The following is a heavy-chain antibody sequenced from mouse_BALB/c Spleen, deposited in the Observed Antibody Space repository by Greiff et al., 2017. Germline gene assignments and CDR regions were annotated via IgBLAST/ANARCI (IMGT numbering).Heavy chain of an antibody. V-gene: IGHV1S56*01. CDR1: GYTFTSYY. CDR2: IYPGDGST. J-gene: IGHJ4*01. Sequence: QVQLKESGPELVKPGASVKMSCKASGYTFTSYYIHWVKQRPGQGLEWIGWIYPGDGSTKYNEKFKGKTTLTADKSSSTAYMLLSSLTSEDSAVYYCARSGLLYDYYAMDYWGQGTSVTVSS. CDR3: ARSGLLYDYYAMDY. D-gene: IGHD1-1*01.